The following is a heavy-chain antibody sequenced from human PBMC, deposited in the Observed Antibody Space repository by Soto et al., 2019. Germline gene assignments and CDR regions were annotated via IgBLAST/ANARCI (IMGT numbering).Heavy chain of an antibody. CDR1: GGSISSYY. D-gene: IGHD6-19*01. J-gene: IGHJ4*02. CDR2: IYYSGST. Sequence: SETLSLTCTVSGGSISSYYWSWIRQPPGKGLECIGYIYYSGSTNYNPSLKSRVTISIDTSKNQFSLKLSSVTAAGTAVYYCARHSSGWHYFDYWGQGALVTVSS. CDR3: ARHSSGWHYFDY. V-gene: IGHV4-59*01.